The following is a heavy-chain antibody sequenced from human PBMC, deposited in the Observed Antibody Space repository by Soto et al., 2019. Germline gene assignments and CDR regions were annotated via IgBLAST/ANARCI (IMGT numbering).Heavy chain of an antibody. Sequence: EVQLWESGGGLVQPGGSLRLSCAASGFTFSSYAMSWVRQAPGKGLEWVSAISGRGGSTYYADSVKGRFTISRDNSNTTLDLQMNSLIAEDTAVYYCAKVFILSAAGTYYFDYWGQGTLVTVSS. CDR1: GFTFSSYA. D-gene: IGHD6-13*01. CDR2: ISGRGGST. CDR3: AKVFILSAAGTYYFDY. V-gene: IGHV3-23*01. J-gene: IGHJ4*02.